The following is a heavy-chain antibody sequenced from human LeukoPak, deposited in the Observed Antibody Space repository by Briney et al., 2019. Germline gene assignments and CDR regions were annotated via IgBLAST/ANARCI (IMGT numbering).Heavy chain of an antibody. CDR3: ARVRKEVYSSGWPIDY. Sequence: GGSLRLSCATSGFTFSSYSMDWVRLAPGKGLEWVSSISSSSSYIYYADSVKGRFTISRDNAKNSLYLQMNSLRAEDTAVYYCARVRKEVYSSGWPIDYWGQGTLVTVSS. V-gene: IGHV3-21*01. CDR2: ISSSSSYI. CDR1: GFTFSSYS. J-gene: IGHJ4*02. D-gene: IGHD6-19*01.